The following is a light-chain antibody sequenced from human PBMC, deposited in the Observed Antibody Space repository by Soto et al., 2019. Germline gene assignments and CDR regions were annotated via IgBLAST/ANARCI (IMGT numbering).Light chain of an antibody. V-gene: IGLV1-40*01. CDR2: GNS. J-gene: IGLJ1*01. Sequence: QSVLTQPPSVSGAPGQRVTISCTGSSSNIGAGYDVHWYQQLPGTATKLLIYGNSNRPSGVPDRFSGSKSGTSAYLAITGLQAEDEADYYCQSYDSSLSGFYVFETGTKVTVL. CDR3: QSYDSSLSGFYV. CDR1: SSNIGAGYD.